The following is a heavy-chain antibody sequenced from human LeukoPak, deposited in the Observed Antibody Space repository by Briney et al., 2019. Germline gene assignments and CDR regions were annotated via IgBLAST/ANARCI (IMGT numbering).Heavy chain of an antibody. CDR2: IYYSGST. CDR1: GSSISTYD. J-gene: IGHJ5*02. CDR3: ARVPKYDFWSGYYWFDP. D-gene: IGHD3-3*01. Sequence: SESLSLTCSVAGSSISTYDWSWIRQPPWKGLEWMGYIYYSGSTNYNPSLKSRVTISVDTSKNQFSLKLSSVTAADTAVYYCARVPKYDFWSGYYWFDPWGQGTLVTVSS. V-gene: IGHV4-59*01.